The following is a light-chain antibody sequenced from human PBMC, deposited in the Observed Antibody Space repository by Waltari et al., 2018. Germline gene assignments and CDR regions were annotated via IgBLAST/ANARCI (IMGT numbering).Light chain of an antibody. Sequence: QSVLTQPPSTSGTPGQRVTISCSGSTSNIGTNTVTWYQVLPGTAPKTVIFANYHRPSGVPDRFSAYKSGTSASLVISGLQSEDEADYFCATWDDSLSGRVFGGGTKVTVL. CDR1: TSNIGTNT. J-gene: IGLJ3*02. V-gene: IGLV1-44*01. CDR2: ANY. CDR3: ATWDDSLSGRV.